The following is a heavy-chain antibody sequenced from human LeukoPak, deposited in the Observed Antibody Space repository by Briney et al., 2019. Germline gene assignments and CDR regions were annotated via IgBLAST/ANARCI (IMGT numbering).Heavy chain of an antibody. Sequence: GGSLRLSCAAFGFTFSSYAMHWVGQAPGKWLEWVAVASYDGTNTYYADSVKGRFTVSRDNSKNTLYLQMNSLGAEDTAVYYCAKVPTSGTYYYFDYWGQGALVTVSS. V-gene: IGHV3-30-3*01. J-gene: IGHJ4*02. CDR1: GFTFSSYA. CDR3: AKVPTSGTYYYFDY. D-gene: IGHD1-26*01. CDR2: ASYDGTNT.